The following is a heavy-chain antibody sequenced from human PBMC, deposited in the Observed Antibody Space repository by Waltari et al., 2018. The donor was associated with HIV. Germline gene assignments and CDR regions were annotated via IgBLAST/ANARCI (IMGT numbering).Heavy chain of an antibody. CDR3: ARARLIHWTGPFDY. CDR1: GFTFSAYY. V-gene: IGHV3-11*01. Sequence: QVQLVESGGGLVKPGGSLRLSCAPAGFTFSAYYMSWVRQAPGKGLEWVSYISSSGSTIYYADSVKGRFTISRDNAKNSLYLQMNSLRAEDTAVYYCARARLIHWTGPFDYWGQGTLVTVSS. J-gene: IGHJ4*02. CDR2: ISSSGSTI. D-gene: IGHD3-16*01.